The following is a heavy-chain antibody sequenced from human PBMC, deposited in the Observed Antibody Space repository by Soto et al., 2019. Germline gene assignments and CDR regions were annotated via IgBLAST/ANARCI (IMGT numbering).Heavy chain of an antibody. CDR1: GYTLTRYG. D-gene: IGHD1-20*01. CDR3: ARQVFRYFDL. CDR2: ISAYNANT. V-gene: IGHV1-18*01. Sequence: QVHLVQSGAEVKKPGASVKVSCKASGYTLTRYGITWVRQAPGQGLEWMGSISAYNANTNYAQKLQGRLTMTTDTSPSTAYMELRRLTSDATAVYYCARQVFRYFDLWGRGTLVSVSS. J-gene: IGHJ2*01.